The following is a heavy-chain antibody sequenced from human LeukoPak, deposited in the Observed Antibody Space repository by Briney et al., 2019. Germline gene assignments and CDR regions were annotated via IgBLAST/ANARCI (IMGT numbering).Heavy chain of an antibody. D-gene: IGHD3-10*01. CDR3: ARERINGGTGTYIFDY. CDR1: GGSISSYY. J-gene: IGHJ4*02. Sequence: SETPSLTCTVSGGSISSYYWSWIRQPPGKGLEWIGYIYYSGSTNYNPSLKSRVTISVDTSKNQFSLKLSSVTAADTAVYYCARERINGGTGTYIFDYWGQGTLVTVSS. V-gene: IGHV4-59*12. CDR2: IYYSGST.